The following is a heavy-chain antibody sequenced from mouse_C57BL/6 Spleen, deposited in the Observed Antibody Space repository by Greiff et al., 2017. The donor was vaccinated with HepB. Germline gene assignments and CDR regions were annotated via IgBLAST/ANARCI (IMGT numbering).Heavy chain of an antibody. V-gene: IGHV1-54*01. CDR1: GYAFTNYL. J-gene: IGHJ2*01. CDR2: INPGSGGT. Sequence: VQLQQSGAELVRPGTSVKVSCKASGYAFTNYLIEWVKQRPGQGLEWIGVINPGSGGTNYNEKLKGKATLTADKSSSTAYMQLSSLTSEDSAVYFCARCEDGYYDYWGQGTTLTVSS. D-gene: IGHD2-3*01. CDR3: ARCEDGYYDY.